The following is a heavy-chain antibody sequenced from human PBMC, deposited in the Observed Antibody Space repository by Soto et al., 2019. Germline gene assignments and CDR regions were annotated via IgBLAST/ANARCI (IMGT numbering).Heavy chain of an antibody. CDR3: AAALHDYGDYVGFYFDY. CDR2: IVVGSSNT. D-gene: IGHD4-17*01. V-gene: IGHV1-58*01. Sequence: QMPLVQSGPEVKKPGTSVKVSCKASGFNFTSSAVQWVRQARGQRLELIGWIVVGSSNTNYAQKFQERVTITRDMSTSTAYMELSSPRSEDTAVYYCAAALHDYGDYVGFYFDYWGQGTLVTVSS. J-gene: IGHJ4*02. CDR1: GFNFTSSA.